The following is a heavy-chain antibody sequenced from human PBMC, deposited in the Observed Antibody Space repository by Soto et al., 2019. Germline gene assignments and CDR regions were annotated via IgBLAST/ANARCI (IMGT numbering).Heavy chain of an antibody. V-gene: IGHV1-24*01. D-gene: IGHD7-27*01. J-gene: IGHJ3*02. CDR3: ATDRGWGSDDAFDI. CDR2: FDPEDGET. Sequence: ASVKVSCKVSGYTLTELSMHWVRQAPGKGLEWMGGFDPEDGETIYAQKFQGRVTMTEDTSTETAYMELSSLRSEDTAVYYCATDRGWGSDDAFDIWGQGTMVTVSS. CDR1: GYTLTELS.